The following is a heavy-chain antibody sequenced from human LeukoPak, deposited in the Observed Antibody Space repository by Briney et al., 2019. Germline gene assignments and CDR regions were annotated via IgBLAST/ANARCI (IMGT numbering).Heavy chain of an antibody. J-gene: IGHJ6*03. D-gene: IGHD3-22*01. V-gene: IGHV4-59*01. CDR3: ARATYYYDSSGYYPPYYYYYMDV. CDR1: GGSISSYY. CDR2: IYYSGST. Sequence: SETLSLTCTVSGGSISSYYWSWIRQPPGKGLEWIGYIYYSGSTNYNPSLKSRVTISVDTSKNQFSLKLSSVTAADTAVYYCARATYYYDSSGYYPPYYYYYMDVWGKGTTVTVSS.